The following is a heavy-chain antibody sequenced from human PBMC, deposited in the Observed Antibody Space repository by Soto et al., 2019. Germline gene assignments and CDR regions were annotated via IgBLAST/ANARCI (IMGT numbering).Heavy chain of an antibody. CDR3: ARSPTTVTAWYVDL. CDR2: INAGNGVT. V-gene: IGHV1-3*01. J-gene: IGHJ2*01. CDR1: GYTFTDYS. D-gene: IGHD4-17*01. Sequence: QVQLVQSGAEVKKPGASLNVSCKAYGYTFTDYSMHWVRQAPGQRLEWMGWINAGNGVTKYSQNFRGRATISRDTSASTADLYLGSLRSEDTAGYYWARSPTTVTAWYVDLWGRGTLVTVSS.